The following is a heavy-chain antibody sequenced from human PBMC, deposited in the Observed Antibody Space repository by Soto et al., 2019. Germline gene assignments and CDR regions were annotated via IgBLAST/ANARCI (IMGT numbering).Heavy chain of an antibody. CDR1: GYSFTIYW. J-gene: IGHJ5*02. V-gene: IGHV5-51*01. Sequence: GESLKISCKGSGYSFTIYWIGWVRQMPGKGLEWMGIIYPGDSDTRYSPSFQGQVTISADKSISTACLQWSSLKASDTAMYYCARVIGYCSSTSCYGGPWFDPWGQGTLVTVSS. CDR2: IYPGDSDT. D-gene: IGHD2-2*01. CDR3: ARVIGYCSSTSCYGGPWFDP.